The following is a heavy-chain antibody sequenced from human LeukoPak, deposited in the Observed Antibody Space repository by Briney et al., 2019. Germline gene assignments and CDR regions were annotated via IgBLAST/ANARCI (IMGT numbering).Heavy chain of an antibody. J-gene: IGHJ3*02. CDR1: GYTFSDYF. Sequence: ASVKVSCKASGYTFSDYFMHWLRQAPGQGLEWMGWINPNSGGTNYAQKFQGRVTMTRDTSISTAYMELSRLRSDDTAVYYCARDGAFDIWGRGTMVTVSS. CDR2: INPNSGGT. CDR3: ARDGAFDI. V-gene: IGHV1-2*02.